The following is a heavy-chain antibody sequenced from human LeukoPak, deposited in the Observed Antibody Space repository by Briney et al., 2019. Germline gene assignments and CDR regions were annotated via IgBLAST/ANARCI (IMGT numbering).Heavy chain of an antibody. CDR1: GLTFSSYG. Sequence: PGGSLRLSCAASGLTFSSYGMHWVRQAPGKAPGKGLEWVAFIRYDESNKYYADSVKGRFTISRDTSKNTLYLQMNSLRAEDTAVYYCAKEACSGGSCYPKYFRRWGQGTLVTVSS. CDR3: AKEACSGGSCYPKYFRR. CDR2: IRYDESNK. J-gene: IGHJ1*01. D-gene: IGHD2-15*01. V-gene: IGHV3-30*02.